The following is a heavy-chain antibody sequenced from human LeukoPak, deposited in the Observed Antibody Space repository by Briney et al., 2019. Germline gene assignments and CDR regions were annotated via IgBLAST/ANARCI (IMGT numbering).Heavy chain of an antibody. CDR1: GGSISSGSYY. CDR3: ARHLPTVYYYYGMDV. Sequence: PSQTLSLTCTVSGGSISSGSYYWSWVRQPAGKGLEWIGRMSTTGSTIYNPSLKSRVTIAVDTSKNQFSLNLRSVTAADTAVYYCARHLPTVYYYYGMDVWGQGTTVTVSS. CDR2: MSTTGST. J-gene: IGHJ6*02. D-gene: IGHD2-21*02. V-gene: IGHV4-61*02.